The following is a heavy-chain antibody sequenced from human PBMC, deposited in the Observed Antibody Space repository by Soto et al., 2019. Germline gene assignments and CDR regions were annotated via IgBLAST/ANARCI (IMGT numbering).Heavy chain of an antibody. CDR1: GGTFSSYA. V-gene: IGHV1-69*05. J-gene: IGHJ5*02. CDR3: AALYYYGSGSPFDP. D-gene: IGHD3-10*01. Sequence: SVKVSCKASGGTFSSYAISWVRQAPGQGLEWMGGIIPIFGNTNYAQKFQERVTITRDMSTSTAYMELSSLRSEDTAVYYCAALYYYGSGSPFDPWGQGTLVTVSS. CDR2: IIPIFGNT.